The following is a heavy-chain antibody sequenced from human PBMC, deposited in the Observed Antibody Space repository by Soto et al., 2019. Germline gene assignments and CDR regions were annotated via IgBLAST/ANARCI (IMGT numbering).Heavy chain of an antibody. Sequence: QVQLVESGGGVVQPGTSLRLSCAASGFRFKSFVMHWVRQAPGKGLEWVAFTSYDGNNKEYGDSVKGRFTVSRDNSQNTLHLQMDFLRPEDTALYYCARWGTTGGFDLWGQGTLVSVSS. CDR1: GFRFKSFV. V-gene: IGHV3-30*19. CDR2: TSYDGNNK. J-gene: IGHJ4*02. CDR3: ARWGTTGGFDL. D-gene: IGHD3-16*01.